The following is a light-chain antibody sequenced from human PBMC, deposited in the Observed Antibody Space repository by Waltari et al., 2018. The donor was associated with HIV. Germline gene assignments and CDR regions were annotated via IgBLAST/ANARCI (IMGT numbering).Light chain of an antibody. CDR1: QDISNY. V-gene: IGKV1-33*01. CDR3: QQYDNLPIT. CDR2: DAS. Sequence: DIQMTQYPYSLSASVGDRVTITCQASQDISNYLNWYQQKPVKAPKRLIYDASNLETGVPSRFSGSGSGTDFTFTISSLQPEDIATYYCQQYDNLPITFGQGTRLETK. J-gene: IGKJ5*01.